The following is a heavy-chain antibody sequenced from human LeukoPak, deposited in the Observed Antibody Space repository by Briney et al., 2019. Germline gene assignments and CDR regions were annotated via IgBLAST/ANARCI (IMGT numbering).Heavy chain of an antibody. Sequence: SGGSLRLSCAASGFTFSDYYMSWIRQAPGKGLEWVSYISSSGSTIYYADSVKGRFTISRDNAKNSLYLQMNSLRAEDTAVYYCARRERFGELLFDYWGQGTLVTVSS. D-gene: IGHD3-10*01. CDR2: ISSSGSTI. J-gene: IGHJ4*02. CDR3: ARRERFGELLFDY. CDR1: GFTFSDYY. V-gene: IGHV3-11*01.